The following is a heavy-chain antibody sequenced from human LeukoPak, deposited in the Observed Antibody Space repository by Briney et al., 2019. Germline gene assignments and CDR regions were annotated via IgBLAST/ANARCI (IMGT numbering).Heavy chain of an antibody. D-gene: IGHD2-15*01. J-gene: IGHJ3*02. CDR2: VIPIFGTA. CDR1: GGTFSSYA. CDR3: ARDGTAVVVVAATHRAFDI. V-gene: IGHV1-69*05. Sequence: SVKVSCKASGGTFSSYAISWVRQAPGQGLEWMGRVIPIFGTANYAQKFQGRVTITTDESTSTAYMELSSLRSEDKAVYYCARDGTAVVVVAATHRAFDIWGQGTMVTVSS.